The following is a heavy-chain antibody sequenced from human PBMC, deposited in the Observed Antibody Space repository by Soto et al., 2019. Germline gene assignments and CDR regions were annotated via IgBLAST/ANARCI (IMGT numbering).Heavy chain of an antibody. D-gene: IGHD3-9*01. V-gene: IGHV4-4*07. CDR2: VFSSVSA. CDR3: ARDGMTTGDT. J-gene: IGHJ5*02. CDR1: GVSVRSYT. Sequence: SETLSLTCIVSGVSVRSYTWSWVRQPANKGLEWIGRVFSSVSATYNPSLKSRVSISMDTPENRISLKLDSVTAADAGVYFCARDGMTTGDTWGPGTLVTVSA.